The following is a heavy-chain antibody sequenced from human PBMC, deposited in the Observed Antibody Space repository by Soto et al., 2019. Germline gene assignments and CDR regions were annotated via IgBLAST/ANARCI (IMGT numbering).Heavy chain of an antibody. CDR3: ARDKEGYCSSTACYQTHLYFYGLDV. Sequence: SQTLSLTCAISGDRVSSDSAAWNWIRQSPSRGLEWLGRTYYRSQWYNDYAVSVRSRITINPDTSKNQFSLQLKSVTPEDTAVYYCARDKEGYCSSTACYQTHLYFYGLDVWGQRTTVTVSS. CDR2: TYYRSQWYN. D-gene: IGHD2-2*01. V-gene: IGHV6-1*01. CDR1: GDRVSSDSAA. J-gene: IGHJ6*02.